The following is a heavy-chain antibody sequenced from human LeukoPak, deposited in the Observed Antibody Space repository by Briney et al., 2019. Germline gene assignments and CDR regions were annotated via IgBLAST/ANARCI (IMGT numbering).Heavy chain of an antibody. CDR1: GYTFTSYG. D-gene: IGHD1-26*01. J-gene: IGHJ4*02. Sequence: GASVKVSCRASGYTFTSYGISWVRQDTGQGLEWMGWMNPNSGNTGYAQKFQGRVTMTRNTSISTAYMELSTLRSEDTAVYYCARDLVVGATSLFDYWGQGTLVTVSS. CDR2: MNPNSGNT. CDR3: ARDLVVGATSLFDY. V-gene: IGHV1-8*02.